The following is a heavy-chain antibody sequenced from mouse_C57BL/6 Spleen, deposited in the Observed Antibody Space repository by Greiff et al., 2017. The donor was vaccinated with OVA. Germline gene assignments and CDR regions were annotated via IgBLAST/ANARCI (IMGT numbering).Heavy chain of an antibody. V-gene: IGHV1-52*01. CDR3: ARDYGSSPGYYAMDY. CDR2: IDPSDSET. J-gene: IGHJ4*01. CDR1: GYTFTSYW. D-gene: IGHD1-1*01. Sequence: QVQLQQPGAELVRPGSSVKLSCKASGYTFTSYWMHWVKQRPIQGLEWIGNIDPSDSETHYNQKFKDKATLTVDKSSSTAYMQLTRLTSEDSAVYYCARDYGSSPGYYAMDYWGQGTSVTVSS.